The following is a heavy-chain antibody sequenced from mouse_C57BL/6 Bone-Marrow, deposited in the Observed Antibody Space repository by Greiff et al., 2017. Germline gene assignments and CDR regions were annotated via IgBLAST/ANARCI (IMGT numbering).Heavy chain of an antibody. Sequence: EVQLQQSGGGLVQPGGSLKLSCAASGIDFSSYWMSWVRRAPGKGLEWIGEINPDSSTINYAPSLQDKFIISRDNAKNTLYLQMSKVRSEDTAFYDCARRDYGRDYAMDDWGQGTSVTVSS. CDR3: ARRDYGRDYAMDD. D-gene: IGHD2-4*01. CDR1: GIDFSSYW. CDR2: INPDSSTI. V-gene: IGHV4-1*01. J-gene: IGHJ4*01.